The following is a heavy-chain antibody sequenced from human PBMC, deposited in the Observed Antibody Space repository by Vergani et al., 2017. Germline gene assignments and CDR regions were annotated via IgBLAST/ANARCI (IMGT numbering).Heavy chain of an antibody. CDR1: GGSISSYY. J-gene: IGHJ4*02. D-gene: IGHD3-10*01. CDR3: ARDEGSGSYGR. V-gene: IGHV4-59*01. Sequence: QVQLQESGPGLVKPSETLSLTCTVSGGSISSYYWSWIRQPPGKGLEWIGYIYYSGSTNYNPSLKSRVTISVDTSKNQFSLKLSSVTAADTAVYYCARDEGSGSYGRWGQGTLVTVSS. CDR2: IYYSGST.